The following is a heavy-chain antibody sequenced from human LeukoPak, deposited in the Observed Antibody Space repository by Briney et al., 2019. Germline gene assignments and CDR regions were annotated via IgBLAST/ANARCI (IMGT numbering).Heavy chain of an antibody. CDR1: GYTFTSYG. J-gene: IGHJ4*02. CDR3: ARAVVERQQLVPPDY. V-gene: IGHV1-18*01. D-gene: IGHD6-13*01. Sequence: ASVKVSCKASGYTFTSYGISWVRQAPGQGLEWMGWISAYNGNTNYAQKLQGRVTMTTDTSTSTAYMELGSLRSEDTAVYYCARAVVERQQLVPPDYWGQGTLVTVSS. CDR2: ISAYNGNT.